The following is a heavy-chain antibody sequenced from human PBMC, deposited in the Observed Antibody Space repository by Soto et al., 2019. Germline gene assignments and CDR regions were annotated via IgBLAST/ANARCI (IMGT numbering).Heavy chain of an antibody. CDR2: ISNDAVRT. V-gene: IGHV3-64*07. CDR3: ARGHLPRDYHSYGMDV. Sequence: EVQLVESGGGLVQPGGSLTLSCVASGFTFTTYCMHWVRQAPGKGLEYLSAISNDAVRTYYAESVKDRFTISRDNSKDTLYLHMGSLRPEDMAVYYCARGHLPRDYHSYGMDVWGQGTTVTVSS. CDR1: GFTFTTYC. J-gene: IGHJ6*02.